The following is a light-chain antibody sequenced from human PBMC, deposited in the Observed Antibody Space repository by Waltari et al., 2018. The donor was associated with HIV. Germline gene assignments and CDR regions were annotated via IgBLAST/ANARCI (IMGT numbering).Light chain of an antibody. CDR1: QIINNW. Sequence: DVQMTQSPSTLSASVGDRVAITCRASQIINNWLAWYQQRPGRPPKLLIYKTSNLESGVPVRLIGSGSGAEFTLTIDGLQPDDFATYFCQQYNSHSYTFGQGTRLDI. J-gene: IGKJ2*01. CDR2: KTS. CDR3: QQYNSHSYT. V-gene: IGKV1-5*03.